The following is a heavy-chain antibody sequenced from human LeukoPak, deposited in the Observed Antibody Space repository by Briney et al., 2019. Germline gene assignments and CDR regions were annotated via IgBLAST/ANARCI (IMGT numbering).Heavy chain of an antibody. CDR3: TRVTSWRTGFDY. Sequence: GGSLRLSCAASRFSFEAYGMYWVRQAPGKGLEWVSGITWNSDDMAYADSVKGRFTISRDNAKNCLYLQMNSLTVEDTALYYCTRVTSWRTGFDYWGQGTLVTVSS. CDR2: ITWNSDDM. D-gene: IGHD1-1*01. V-gene: IGHV3-9*01. CDR1: RFSFEAYG. J-gene: IGHJ4*02.